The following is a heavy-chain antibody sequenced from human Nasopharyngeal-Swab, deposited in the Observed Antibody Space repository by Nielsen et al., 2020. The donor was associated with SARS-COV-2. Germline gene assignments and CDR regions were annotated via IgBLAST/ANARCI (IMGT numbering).Heavy chain of an antibody. D-gene: IGHD2-2*01. CDR3: VREGGTSGRAGYFDY. Sequence: GESLKISCAASGFTFSSYAMSWVRQAPGKGLEWVSAISGSGGSTYYADSVKGRFTFYRDNSRNMVHLQMNSLRDEDTAVYYCVREGGTSGRAGYFDYWGRGTLVTVSS. V-gene: IGHV3-23*01. CDR2: ISGSGGST. CDR1: GFTFSSYA. J-gene: IGHJ4*02.